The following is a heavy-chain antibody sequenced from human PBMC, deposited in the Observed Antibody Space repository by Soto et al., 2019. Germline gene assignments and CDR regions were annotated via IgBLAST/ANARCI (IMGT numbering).Heavy chain of an antibody. Sequence: PSETLSLTCAVYGGSFSGYYWSWIRQPPGKGLEWIGEINHSGSTNYNPSLKSRVTISVDTSKNQFSLKLGSVTAADTAVYYCARESITMVRGVIMGRRYYYMDVWGKGTTVT. CDR2: INHSGST. CDR1: GGSFSGYY. D-gene: IGHD3-10*01. J-gene: IGHJ6*03. CDR3: ARESITMVRGVIMGRRYYYMDV. V-gene: IGHV4-34*01.